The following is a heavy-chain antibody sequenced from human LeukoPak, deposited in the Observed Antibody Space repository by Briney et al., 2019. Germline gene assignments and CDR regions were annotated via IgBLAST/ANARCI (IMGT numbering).Heavy chain of an antibody. V-gene: IGHV4-4*07. CDR1: GGSISTYY. Sequence: SETLSLTCTVSGGSISTYYWSWIRQPAGKGLEWIGRIYASGSTNYNPSLESRVTMSVDTSKNQFSLKVSSVTAADTAVYYCARGMYAVAGTSWFDPWGPGTLVTVSS. CDR2: IYASGST. D-gene: IGHD6-19*01. CDR3: ARGMYAVAGTSWFDP. J-gene: IGHJ5*02.